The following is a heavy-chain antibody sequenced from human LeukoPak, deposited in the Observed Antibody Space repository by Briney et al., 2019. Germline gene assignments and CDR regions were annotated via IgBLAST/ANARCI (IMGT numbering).Heavy chain of an antibody. CDR1: GYTFTRYY. V-gene: IGHV1-46*01. CDR2: INPSGGST. D-gene: IGHD3-22*01. Sequence: ASVKVSCKASGYTFTRYYIHWVRQAPGQGLEWMGIINPSGGSTSYAQKFQGRVTMTRDTSTSTVYMELSSLRSEDTAVYYCARDKRSAGDYYDSSGPWYAFDIWGQGTMVTVSS. J-gene: IGHJ3*02. CDR3: ARDKRSAGDYYDSSGPWYAFDI.